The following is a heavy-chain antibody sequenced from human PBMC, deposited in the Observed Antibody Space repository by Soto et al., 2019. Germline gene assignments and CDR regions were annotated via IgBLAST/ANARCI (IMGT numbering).Heavy chain of an antibody. D-gene: IGHD6-6*01. CDR3: ARLSPEYSSSSGGWFDT. CDR2: IIPIFGTA. CDR1: GGTFSSYA. V-gene: IGHV1-69*12. Sequence: QVQLVQSGAEVKKPGSSVKVSCKASGGTFSSYAISWVRQAPGQGLEWMGGIIPIFGTANYAQKFQGRVTITADESTSTAYMELSSLRSEDTAVYYCARLSPEYSSSSGGWFDTWGQGTLVTVSS. J-gene: IGHJ5*02.